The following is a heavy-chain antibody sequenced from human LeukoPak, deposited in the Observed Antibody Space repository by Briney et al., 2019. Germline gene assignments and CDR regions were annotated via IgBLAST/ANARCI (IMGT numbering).Heavy chain of an antibody. CDR2: VYTSGYT. D-gene: IGHD1-26*01. CDR1: GGSMNTYY. CDR3: ARETLVGTTNYFDY. Sequence: SETLSLTCSVSGGSMNTYYWTWLRQPAGKGLEWIGRVYTSGYTKYNPSLQSRVTMSVDTSKKQLSLMLTSLTAADTAVYSCARETLVGTTNYFDYWGQGALVTVSS. V-gene: IGHV4-4*07. J-gene: IGHJ4*02.